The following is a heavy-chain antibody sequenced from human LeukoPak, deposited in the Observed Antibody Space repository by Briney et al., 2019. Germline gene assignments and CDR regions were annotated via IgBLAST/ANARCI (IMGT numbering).Heavy chain of an antibody. Sequence: PGGSLRLSCAASGFTFSTYWMHWVRQRPGKGLLWVSRISSDGITTTYADSVRGRFTVSRDNAKNTLYLQIKSLRAEDTAIYFCASAPFSVFGVVSWGQGTLVTVSS. J-gene: IGHJ5*02. CDR1: GFTFSTYW. CDR2: ISSDGITT. CDR3: ASAPFSVFGVVS. V-gene: IGHV3-74*03. D-gene: IGHD3-3*01.